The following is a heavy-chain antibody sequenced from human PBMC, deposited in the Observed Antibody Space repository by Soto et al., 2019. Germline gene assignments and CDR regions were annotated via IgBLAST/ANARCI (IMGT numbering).Heavy chain of an antibody. V-gene: IGHV3-64D*06. Sequence: GGSLRLSCSASGVTFSSYAMHWVRQAPGKGLEYVSAISSNGGSTYYADSVKGRFTISRDNSKNTLYLQMSSLRAEDTAVYYYVKVPQMTTVTTEDYYFDYWGQGTLVTVSS. CDR1: GVTFSSYA. CDR2: ISSNGGST. J-gene: IGHJ4*02. D-gene: IGHD4-17*01. CDR3: VKVPQMTTVTTEDYYFDY.